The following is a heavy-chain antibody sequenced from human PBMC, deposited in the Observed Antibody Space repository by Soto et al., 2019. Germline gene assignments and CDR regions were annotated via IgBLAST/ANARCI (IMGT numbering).Heavy chain of an antibody. CDR3: ARPLWRDDYNWGYLDL. D-gene: IGHD4-4*01. CDR1: GFTFSSYA. Sequence: QVQLVESGGGVVQPGRSLRLSCAASGFTFSSYAMHWVRQATGKGLEWVAVISYDGSNKYYADSVKGRFTISRDNSKNTLYLQMNSLRTEDTAVYYCARPLWRDDYNWGYLDLWGRGTLVTVSS. CDR2: ISYDGSNK. V-gene: IGHV3-30-3*01. J-gene: IGHJ2*01.